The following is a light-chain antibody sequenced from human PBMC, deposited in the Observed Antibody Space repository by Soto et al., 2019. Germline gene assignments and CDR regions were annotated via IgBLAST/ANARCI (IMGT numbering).Light chain of an antibody. Sequence: EIVLTQSPGTLSLSPGERATLSCRASQSVSSSYLAWYQQKPGQAPRLLIYGASSRDTGIPDRFSGSGSETDFTLTISRLEPEDFAVYYCQQYGSSPYTFGQGTRLEIK. V-gene: IGKV3-20*01. CDR3: QQYGSSPYT. J-gene: IGKJ2*01. CDR1: QSVSSSY. CDR2: GAS.